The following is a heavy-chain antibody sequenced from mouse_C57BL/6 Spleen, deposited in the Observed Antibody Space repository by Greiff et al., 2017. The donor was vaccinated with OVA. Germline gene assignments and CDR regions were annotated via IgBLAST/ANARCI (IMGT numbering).Heavy chain of an antibody. V-gene: IGHV5-4*03. J-gene: IGHJ4*01. Sequence: EVMLVESGGGLVKPGGSLKLSCAASGFTFSSYAMSWVRQTPEKRLEWVATISDGGSYTYYPDNVKGRFTISRDNAKNNLYLQMSHLKSEDTAMYYCARAHYYYGPYYYAMDYWGQGTSVTVSS. D-gene: IGHD1-1*01. CDR3: ARAHYYYGPYYYAMDY. CDR2: ISDGGSYT. CDR1: GFTFSSYA.